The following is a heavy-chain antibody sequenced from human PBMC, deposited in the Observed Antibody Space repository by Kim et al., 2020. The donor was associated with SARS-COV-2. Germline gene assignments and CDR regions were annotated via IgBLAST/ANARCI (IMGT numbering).Heavy chain of an antibody. Sequence: NYTPSLKSRVTISVDTSKIQFSLKLTSMTAADADMYYCARHKNNAFDSWGKGTLVTVS. J-gene: IGHJ4*02. CDR3: ARHKNNAFDS. D-gene: IGHD1-1*01. V-gene: IGHV4-59*08.